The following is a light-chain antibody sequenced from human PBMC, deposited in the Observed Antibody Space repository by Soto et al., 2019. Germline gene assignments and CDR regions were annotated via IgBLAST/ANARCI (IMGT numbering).Light chain of an antibody. J-gene: IGKJ1*01. V-gene: IGKV1-8*01. CDR3: LQDYNYPRA. Sequence: AIRMTQSPSSFSASTGDRVTITCRASQGISSYLAWYQQKPGKAPKLLIYKASSLESGAPSRFSGSASGTDFTLTISSLQPEDFATYYCLQDYNYPRAFGQGTKVDIK. CDR2: KAS. CDR1: QGISSY.